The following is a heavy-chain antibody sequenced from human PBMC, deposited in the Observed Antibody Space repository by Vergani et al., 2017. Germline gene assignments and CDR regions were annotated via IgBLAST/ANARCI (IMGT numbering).Heavy chain of an antibody. Sequence: QVQLVQSGAEVKKPGSSVKVSCKASGGTFSSYAISWVRQAPGQGLEWMGRIIPIFGTANSAKKFQGRVTITAAESTSTAFMELSSLRSQDTAVYYCARGDMGSYYGAGKNYYYYYGMDVWGQGTTVTVSS. V-gene: IGHV1-69*13. D-gene: IGHD1-26*01. J-gene: IGHJ6*02. CDR3: ARGDMGSYYGAGKNYYYYYGMDV. CDR1: GGTFSSYA. CDR2: IIPIFGTA.